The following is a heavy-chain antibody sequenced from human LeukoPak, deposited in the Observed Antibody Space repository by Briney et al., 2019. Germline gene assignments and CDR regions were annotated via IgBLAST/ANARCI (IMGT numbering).Heavy chain of an antibody. J-gene: IGHJ4*02. V-gene: IGHV3-23*01. Sequence: GGSLRLSCLTSGFTLSTNAMSWVRQAPGKGLEWISGISGSGSSTYYADSVKGRFTISRDDSRNTLYLQMNSLRGDDTAVYYCAKDVGKWESLHFFDYWGQGTLVTVSS. CDR2: ISGSGSST. CDR1: GFTLSTNA. CDR3: AKDVGKWESLHFFDY. D-gene: IGHD1-26*01.